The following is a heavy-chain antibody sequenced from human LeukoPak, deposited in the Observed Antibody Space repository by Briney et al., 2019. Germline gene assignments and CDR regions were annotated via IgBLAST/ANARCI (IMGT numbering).Heavy chain of an antibody. CDR3: AREKPYCTSTRCYIGGFDY. Sequence: PGTSLRLSCAASGFPFSSFAVHWVRQAPGKGLEWVSYISRSGSSIYYGDSVKGRFTISRDNAKNSLYLQMNSLRAEDTAVYYCAREKPYCTSTRCYIGGFDYWGQGTLVTVSS. V-gene: IGHV3-48*04. D-gene: IGHD2-2*02. CDR1: GFPFSSFA. J-gene: IGHJ4*02. CDR2: ISRSGSSI.